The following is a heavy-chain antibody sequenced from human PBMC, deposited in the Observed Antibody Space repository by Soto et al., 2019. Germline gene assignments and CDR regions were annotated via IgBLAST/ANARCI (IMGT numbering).Heavy chain of an antibody. J-gene: IGHJ5*02. Sequence: GLSMRLSWAAAGFTFSSYSINWVRQAPGKGLEWVSSISSSSSYIYYADSVKGRFTISRDNAKNSLYLQMNSLRAEGTAVYYCARGTRSGELSWFDTWGEGTLVTVSS. D-gene: IGHD3-10*01. CDR2: ISSSSSYI. CDR3: ARGTRSGELSWFDT. CDR1: GFTFSSYS. V-gene: IGHV3-21*01.